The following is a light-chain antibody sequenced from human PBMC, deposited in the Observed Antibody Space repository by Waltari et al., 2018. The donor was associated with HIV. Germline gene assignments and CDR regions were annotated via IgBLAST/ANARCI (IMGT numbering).Light chain of an antibody. CDR1: QPISNS. Sequence: DIQMTQSPSSLSASVGDRVTISCRASQPISNSLNWFQQKPGKAPNLLIYSASSLQSGVPSRCRGSGSGTDFTLTISSLQPEDFATYYCHQTYTTPPTFGGGTKVEIK. CDR3: HQTYTTPPT. J-gene: IGKJ4*01. V-gene: IGKV1-39*01. CDR2: SAS.